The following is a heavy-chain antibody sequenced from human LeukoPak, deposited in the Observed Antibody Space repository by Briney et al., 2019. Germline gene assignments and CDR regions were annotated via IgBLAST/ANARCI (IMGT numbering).Heavy chain of an antibody. J-gene: IGHJ3*02. CDR1: GYTFTSYG. V-gene: IGHV7-4-1*02. Sequence: GASVKVSCKASGYTFTSYGISWVRQAPGQGLEWMGWINTNTGNPTYAQGFTGRFVFSLDTSVSTAYLQISSLKAEDTAVYYCARVRYSYGFDAFDIWGQGTMVTVSS. CDR3: ARVRYSYGFDAFDI. D-gene: IGHD5-18*01. CDR2: INTNTGNP.